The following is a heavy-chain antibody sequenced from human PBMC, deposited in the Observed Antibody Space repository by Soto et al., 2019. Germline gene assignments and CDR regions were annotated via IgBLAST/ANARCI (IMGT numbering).Heavy chain of an antibody. Sequence: EVQLVESGGGLVQPGGSLRLSCADSGFTFSSYWMSWVRQAPGKGLEWVANIKPDESEKYYVDSVKGRFAISRDNAKNSLYLQMNSLSAEDTAVYYCARVHGDGSNYHRPFNVWGQGTVVTVSS. CDR2: IKPDESEK. CDR1: GFTFSSYW. D-gene: IGHD4-4*01. CDR3: ARVHGDGSNYHRPFNV. V-gene: IGHV3-7*01. J-gene: IGHJ3*01.